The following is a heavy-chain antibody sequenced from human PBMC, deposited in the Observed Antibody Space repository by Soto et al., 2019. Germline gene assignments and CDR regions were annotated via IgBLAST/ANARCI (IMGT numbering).Heavy chain of an antibody. D-gene: IGHD3-3*01. J-gene: IGHJ4*02. Sequence: EVQLVESGGGLIQPGGSLRLSCAASGFIVSNNYMSWVHQAPGKTLEWVSIIYTGGSTYYADSVKGRFTIFRDNSKNTLYLQMNTLRAEDTAVYFCARDKSPAEMAFGYWGQGTLVTVSS. V-gene: IGHV3-53*01. CDR3: ARDKSPAEMAFGY. CDR2: IYTGGST. CDR1: GFIVSNNY.